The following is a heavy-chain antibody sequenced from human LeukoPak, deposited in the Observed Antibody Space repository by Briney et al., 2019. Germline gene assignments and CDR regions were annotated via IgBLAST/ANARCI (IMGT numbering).Heavy chain of an antibody. CDR2: ISSSSSTI. Sequence: GGSLRLSCAASGFTFSSYSMNWVRQAPGEGLEWVSYISSSSSTIYYADSVKGRFTISRDNAKNSLYLQMNSLRAEDTAVYYCARDSYGGIDAFDIWGQGTMVTVSS. CDR1: GFTFSSYS. J-gene: IGHJ3*02. CDR3: ARDSYGGIDAFDI. V-gene: IGHV3-48*01. D-gene: IGHD4-23*01.